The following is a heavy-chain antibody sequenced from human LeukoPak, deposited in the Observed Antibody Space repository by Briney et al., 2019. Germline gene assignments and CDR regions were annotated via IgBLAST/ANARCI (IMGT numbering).Heavy chain of an antibody. Sequence: ASVKVSCKASGYTFTGYYMHWVRQAPGQGLEWMGRINPNSGGTNYAQKFQGRVTMTRDTSISTAYMELSSLRSEDTAVYYCARVRGIAAAGEYFQHWGQGTLVTVSS. J-gene: IGHJ1*01. D-gene: IGHD6-13*01. CDR2: INPNSGGT. CDR1: GYTFTGYY. V-gene: IGHV1-2*06. CDR3: ARVRGIAAAGEYFQH.